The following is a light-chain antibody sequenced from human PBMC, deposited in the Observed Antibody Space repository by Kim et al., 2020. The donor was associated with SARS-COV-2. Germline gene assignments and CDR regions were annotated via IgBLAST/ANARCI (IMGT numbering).Light chain of an antibody. Sequence: SSELTQDLAVSVALGQTVRITCQGDSLRSYYATWYQQKPGQAPIVVIYGKNNRPSGIPDRFSGSSSGDTASLTITGTQAGDEADYYCNSRGSNDNVLFGGGTKLTVL. V-gene: IGLV3-19*01. J-gene: IGLJ2*01. CDR2: GKN. CDR3: NSRGSNDNVL. CDR1: SLRSYY.